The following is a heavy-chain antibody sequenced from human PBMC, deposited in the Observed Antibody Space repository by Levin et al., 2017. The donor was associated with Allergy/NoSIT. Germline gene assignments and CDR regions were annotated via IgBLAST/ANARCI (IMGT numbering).Heavy chain of an antibody. CDR2: IRSKANSYAT. CDR3: SYYYGMDV. Sequence: GESLKISCAASGFTFSGSAMHWVRQASGKGLEWVGRIRSKANSYATAYAASVKGRFTISRDDSKNTAYLQMNSLKTEDTAVYYCSYYYGMDVWGQGTTVTVSS. J-gene: IGHJ6*02. CDR1: GFTFSGSA. V-gene: IGHV3-73*01.